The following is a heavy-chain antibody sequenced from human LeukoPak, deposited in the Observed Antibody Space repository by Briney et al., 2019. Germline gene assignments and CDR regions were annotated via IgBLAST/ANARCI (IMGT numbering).Heavy chain of an antibody. CDR1: GFSFSSFP. Sequence: GGALRLSRAASGFSFSSFPMHWVRQGPGEGLEYVSDISSTGETSYYANSVKDRFTISRDNSKNTLYLQMGSLRTEDMAVYYCARVMSGSGSKYFDYWGQGTLVTVSS. V-gene: IGHV3-64*01. D-gene: IGHD3-10*01. J-gene: IGHJ4*02. CDR3: ARVMSGSGSKYFDY. CDR2: ISSTGETS.